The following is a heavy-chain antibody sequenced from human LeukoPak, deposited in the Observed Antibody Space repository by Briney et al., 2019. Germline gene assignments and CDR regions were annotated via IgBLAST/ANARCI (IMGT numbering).Heavy chain of an antibody. Sequence: GASVKVSCKASGYTFTSYYMHWVRQAPGQGLEWMGIINPSGGSTSYAQKFQGRVTMTRDTSTSTVYMELSSLRSEDTAVYYCARGSWETARGYAFDIWGQGTMVTVSS. CDR2: INPSGGST. J-gene: IGHJ3*02. CDR3: ARGSWETARGYAFDI. D-gene: IGHD1-26*01. CDR1: GYTFTSYY. V-gene: IGHV1-46*01.